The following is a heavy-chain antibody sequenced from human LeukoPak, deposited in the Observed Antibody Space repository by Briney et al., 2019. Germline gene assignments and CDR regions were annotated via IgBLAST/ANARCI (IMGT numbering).Heavy chain of an antibody. Sequence: ASVKVSCKASGYTFTSYGISWARQAPGQGLEWMGIINPSGGSTSYAQKFQGRVTMTRDTSTSTVYMELSSLRSEDTAVYYCAREGHRDDYNSERFDYWGQGTLVTVSS. J-gene: IGHJ4*02. CDR3: AREGHRDDYNSERFDY. V-gene: IGHV1-46*01. CDR2: INPSGGST. D-gene: IGHD5-24*01. CDR1: GYTFTSYG.